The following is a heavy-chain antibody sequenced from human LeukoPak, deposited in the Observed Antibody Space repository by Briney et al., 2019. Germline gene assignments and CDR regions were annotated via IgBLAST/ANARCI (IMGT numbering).Heavy chain of an antibody. CDR2: MNPNSGNT. D-gene: IGHD3-3*01. CDR3: ASRGAAFWSGYYDNWFDP. J-gene: IGHJ5*02. Sequence: ASVKVSCKASGYTVTSYDINWVRQATGQGLEWMGWMNPNSGNTGYAQKFQGRVTMTRNTSISTAYMELSSLRSEDTAVYYCASRGAAFWSGYYDNWFDPWGQGTLVTVSS. CDR1: GYTVTSYD. V-gene: IGHV1-8*01.